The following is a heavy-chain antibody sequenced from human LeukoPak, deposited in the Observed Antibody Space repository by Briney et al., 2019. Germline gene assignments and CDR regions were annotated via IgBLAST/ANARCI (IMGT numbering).Heavy chain of an antibody. CDR1: GASISNYY. Sequence: PSETLSLTCTVSGASISNYYWSWIRQPPGKGLEWIGYISNSGSTRYNPFLKSRVTISVDTSKNQFSLMLSSVTAADTAVYYCARHYYYDSVDNWGQGTLVTVSS. CDR3: ARHYYYDSVDN. D-gene: IGHD3-22*01. J-gene: IGHJ4*02. CDR2: ISNSGST. V-gene: IGHV4-59*08.